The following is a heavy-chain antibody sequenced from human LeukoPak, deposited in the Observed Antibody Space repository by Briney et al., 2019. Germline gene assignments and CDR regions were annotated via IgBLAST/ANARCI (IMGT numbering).Heavy chain of an antibody. V-gene: IGHV4-59*01. CDR3: ARDDTKGYTGTYGTFDI. D-gene: IGHD1-26*01. J-gene: IGHJ3*02. CDR1: GGSITDDY. CDR2: IYYTGST. Sequence: SETLSLTCTVSGGSITDDYWNWLRQPPGKGLEWIGHIYYTGSTNYNPSLKSRATISLDTSENHFSLNLSSVTAADTAVYYCARDDTKGYTGTYGTFDIWGQGTMVTVSS.